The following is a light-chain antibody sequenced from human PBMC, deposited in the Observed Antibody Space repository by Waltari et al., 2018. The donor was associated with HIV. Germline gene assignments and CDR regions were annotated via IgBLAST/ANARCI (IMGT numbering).Light chain of an antibody. CDR2: EDI. CDR1: TLPKKY. V-gene: IGLV3-10*01. J-gene: IGLJ3*02. CDR3: YSTESNGNHRV. Sequence: SYELTQPPSVSVSQGQTARITCSGDTLPKKYDHWYQQKSGQAPVLVIYEDIKRPSGIPERFSGSSSGTMAILTISGAQVEDEADYYCYSTESNGNHRVFGGGTKLTVL.